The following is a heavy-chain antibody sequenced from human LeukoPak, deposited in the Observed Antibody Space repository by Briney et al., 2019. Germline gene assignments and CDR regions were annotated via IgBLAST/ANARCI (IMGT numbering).Heavy chain of an antibody. V-gene: IGHV4-34*01. CDR1: GGSFSGYY. CDR3: ASGDDFWSGMSGVRKAYYMDV. D-gene: IGHD3-3*01. J-gene: IGHJ6*03. CDR2: INHSGST. Sequence: PSETLSLTCAVYGGSFSGYYWSWIRQPPGKGLEWIGEINHSGSTNYNPSLKSRVTISVDTSKNQFSLKLSSVTAADTAVYYCASGDDFWSGMSGVRKAYYMDVWGKGTTVTVSS.